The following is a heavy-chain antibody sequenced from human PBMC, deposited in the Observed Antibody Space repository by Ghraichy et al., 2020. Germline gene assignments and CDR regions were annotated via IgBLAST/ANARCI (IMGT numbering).Heavy chain of an antibody. V-gene: IGHV4-30-2*01. CDR2: IYHSGST. Sequence: TLSLTCAVSGGSISSGGYSWSWIRQPPGKGLEWIGYIYHSGSTYYNPSLKSRVTISVDRSKNQFSLKLSSVTAADTAVYYCARVQYFDWLSLGGMDVWGQGTTVTVSS. J-gene: IGHJ6*02. D-gene: IGHD3-9*01. CDR1: GGSISSGGYS. CDR3: ARVQYFDWLSLGGMDV.